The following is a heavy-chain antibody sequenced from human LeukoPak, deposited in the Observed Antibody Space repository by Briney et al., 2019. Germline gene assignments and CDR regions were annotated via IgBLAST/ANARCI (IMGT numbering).Heavy chain of an antibody. CDR3: ARDKRSSWYLY. D-gene: IGHD6-13*01. V-gene: IGHV4-34*01. CDR2: IDHSGST. J-gene: IGHJ4*02. Sequence: SETLSLTCGVYGGSFSGYHWTWIRLRPGKGLEWIGDIDHSGSTHYNPSLKSRVTISVDTSKNQFSLKLSSVTAADTAVYYCARDKRSSWYLYWGQGTLVTVSS. CDR1: GGSFSGYH.